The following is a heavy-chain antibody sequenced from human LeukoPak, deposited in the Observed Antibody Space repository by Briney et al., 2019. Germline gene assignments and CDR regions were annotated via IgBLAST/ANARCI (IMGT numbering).Heavy chain of an antibody. CDR1: GFTFSNYG. J-gene: IGHJ3*02. CDR3: AKEYSSGWHDAFDI. V-gene: IGHV3-30*02. Sequence: GGSLRLSCVASGFTFSNYGIHWVRQAPGKGLEWVAFIRYDGSNKYYADSVRGQFTISRDNSKNTLYLQMNSLRAEDTAVYYCAKEYSSGWHDAFDIWGQGTMVTVSS. D-gene: IGHD6-19*01. CDR2: IRYDGSNK.